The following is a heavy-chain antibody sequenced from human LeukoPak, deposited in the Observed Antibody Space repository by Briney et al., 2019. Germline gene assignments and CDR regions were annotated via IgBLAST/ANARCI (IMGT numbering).Heavy chain of an antibody. J-gene: IGHJ4*02. CDR3: AKDIRGSLGSSGYYFDY. Sequence: GGSLRLSCAASGFTFDDYAMHWVRQAPGKGLEWVSGISWNSGSIGYADSVKGRFTISRDNAKNSLYLQMNSLRAEDMALYYCAKDIRGSLGSSGYYFDYWGQGTLVTVSS. CDR1: GFTFDDYA. CDR2: ISWNSGSI. V-gene: IGHV3-9*03. D-gene: IGHD3-22*01.